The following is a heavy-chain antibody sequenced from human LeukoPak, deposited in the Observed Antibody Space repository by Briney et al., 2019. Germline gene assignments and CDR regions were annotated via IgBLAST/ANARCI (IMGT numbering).Heavy chain of an antibody. J-gene: IGHJ4*02. CDR1: GYTFPTYY. V-gene: IGHV1-46*01. CDR3: ATGGYDSSGY. D-gene: IGHD3-22*01. Sequence: ASVKVSCKASGYTFPTYYMHWVRQAPGQGLEWMGMINPSGGSTTYAQKFQGRVTVTEDTSTDTAYMELSSLRSEDTAVYYCATGGYDSSGYWGQGTLVTVSS. CDR2: INPSGGST.